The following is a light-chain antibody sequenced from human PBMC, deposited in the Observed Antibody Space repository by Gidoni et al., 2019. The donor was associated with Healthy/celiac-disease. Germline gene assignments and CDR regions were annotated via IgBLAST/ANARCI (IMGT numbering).Light chain of an antibody. V-gene: IGKV1-27*01. J-gene: IGKJ4*01. CDR3: QKYNSAPPLT. Sequence: DIQLTQSPSSLSASVGDRVTITCRASQGISNYLAWYQQKPGKVPKLLIYAASTLQSGVPSRFSGSGSGTDFTLTISSLQPEDVATYYCQKYNSAPPLTFGGGTKVEIK. CDR2: AAS. CDR1: QGISNY.